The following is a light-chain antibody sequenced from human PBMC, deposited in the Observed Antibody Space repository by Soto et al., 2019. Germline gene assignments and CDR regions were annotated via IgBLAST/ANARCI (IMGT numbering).Light chain of an antibody. Sequence: VFANCPGPRSFSPRERITLSCRTSQSVSSSHLAWYQQRPGLPPRLLIYDEFKRATGIPDRFSGSGSGTDFTLTISRLEPEEFAVYHCQQYGNSPITFGQGTLLEIK. CDR3: QQYGNSPIT. V-gene: IGKV3-20*01. CDR1: QSVSSSH. J-gene: IGKJ5*01. CDR2: DEF.